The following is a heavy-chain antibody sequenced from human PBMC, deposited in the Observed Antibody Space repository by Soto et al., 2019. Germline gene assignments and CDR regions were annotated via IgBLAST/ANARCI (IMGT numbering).Heavy chain of an antibody. V-gene: IGHV4-39*01. D-gene: IGHD2-8*01. CDR1: GGSISINNYY. Sequence: QLQLQESGPGLVKPSETLSLTCTVSGGSISINNYYWGWIRQPPGKGPEWIGSIYYTGSTYHISSLKSRLTISLDTSTNQYSMRLSSVTAADTAVYYCARHGVNGNHDCWGQGTLITVSS. CDR2: IYYTGST. J-gene: IGHJ4*02. CDR3: ARHGVNGNHDC.